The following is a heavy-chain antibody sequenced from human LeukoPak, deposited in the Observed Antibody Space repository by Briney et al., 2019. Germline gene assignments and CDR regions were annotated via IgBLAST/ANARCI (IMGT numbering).Heavy chain of an antibody. V-gene: IGHV4-39*01. CDR2: FYHSGST. Sequence: SETLSLTCTVSGGSVSSTSDHWGWIRQRPGKGLEWITSFYHSGSTRYNPSLKSRVTTSIDTSKNQFSLKLSSVTAADTAVYYCVRHLWAINTFYFDNWGQGALVTVSS. CDR3: VRHLWAINTFYFDN. J-gene: IGHJ4*02. CDR1: GGSVSSTSDH. D-gene: IGHD2-21*01.